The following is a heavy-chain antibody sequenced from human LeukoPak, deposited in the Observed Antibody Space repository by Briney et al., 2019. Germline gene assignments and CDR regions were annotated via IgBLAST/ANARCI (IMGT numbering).Heavy chain of an antibody. J-gene: IGHJ6*03. Sequence: GASLQISCAASGFTFDDYGMSWVRQAPGKGLEWVSGINWNGGSTGYADSVKGRFTISRDNAKNSLYLQMNSLRAEDTALYYCARVLGYCSGTSCYYYYYMDVWGKGTTVTVSS. CDR2: INWNGGST. D-gene: IGHD2-2*01. V-gene: IGHV3-20*04. CDR3: ARVLGYCSGTSCYYYYYMDV. CDR1: GFTFDDYG.